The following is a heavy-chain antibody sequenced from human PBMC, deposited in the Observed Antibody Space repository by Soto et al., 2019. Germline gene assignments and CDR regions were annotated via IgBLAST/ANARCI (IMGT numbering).Heavy chain of an antibody. Sequence: QVQLQESGPGLVKPSETLSLTCTVSGGSVSSGSYYWSWIRQPPGKGLEWIGYIYYSGSTNYNPSLKSRVTIPVDTSKNQFSLKLSSVTAADTAVYYCARYSNEDYYYYGMDVWGQGTTVTVSS. V-gene: IGHV4-61*01. CDR1: GGSVSSGSYY. CDR3: ARYSNEDYYYYGMDV. CDR2: IYYSGST. D-gene: IGHD4-4*01. J-gene: IGHJ6*02.